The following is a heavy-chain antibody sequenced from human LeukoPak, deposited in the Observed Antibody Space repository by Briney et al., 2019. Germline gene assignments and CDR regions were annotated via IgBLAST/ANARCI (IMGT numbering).Heavy chain of an antibody. CDR1: GSSISNYY. J-gene: IGHJ4*02. D-gene: IGHD4-23*01. CDR3: AREPLGDYGGNSGFDY. CDR2: IYYSGGT. V-gene: IGHV4-59*01. Sequence: SETLSLTCTVSGSSISNYYWNWIRQPPGKGLEWIGYIYYSGGTNYNPSLKSRVTISVDTSKNQFSLKPSSVTAADTAVYYCAREPLGDYGGNSGFDYWGQGSLVTVSS.